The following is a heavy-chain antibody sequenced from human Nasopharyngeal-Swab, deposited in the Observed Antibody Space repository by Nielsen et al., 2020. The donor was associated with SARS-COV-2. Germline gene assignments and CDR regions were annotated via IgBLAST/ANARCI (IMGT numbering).Heavy chain of an antibody. J-gene: IGHJ3*02. V-gene: IGHV3-7*03. D-gene: IGHD3-3*01. CDR3: AKVRGITIFGVVIIPDAFDI. CDR1: GFTFSSYW. Sequence: GESLKISCAASGFTFSSYWMSWVRQAPGKGLEWVANIKQDGSEKYYVDSVKGRFTISRDNSKNTLYLQMNSLRAEDTAVYYCAKVRGITIFGVVIIPDAFDIWGQGTMVTVSS. CDR2: IKQDGSEK.